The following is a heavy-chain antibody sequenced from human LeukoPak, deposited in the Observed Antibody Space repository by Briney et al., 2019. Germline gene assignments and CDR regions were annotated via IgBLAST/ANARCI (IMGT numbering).Heavy chain of an antibody. CDR1: GFTFSSYG. V-gene: IGHV3-30*03. Sequence: PGGSLRLSCAASGFTFSSYGMHWVRQAPGKGLEWVAVISYDGSNKYYADSVKGRFTISRDNARESLFLQMNSLRAEDTAVYHCARDAKEWQWLVDHWGQGTPVTVSS. J-gene: IGHJ4*02. D-gene: IGHD6-19*01. CDR2: ISYDGSNK. CDR3: ARDAKEWQWLVDH.